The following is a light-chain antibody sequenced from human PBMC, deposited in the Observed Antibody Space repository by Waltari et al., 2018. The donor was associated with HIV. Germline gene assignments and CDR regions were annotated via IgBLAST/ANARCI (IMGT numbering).Light chain of an antibody. CDR3: SSYTDSSVI. CDR2: EDN. V-gene: IGLV2-14*01. J-gene: IGLJ2*01. Sequence: QSALTQPASVSGSPGQSITISCTGASSDIGNYKYVSWYQPHPGIAPKLIIYEDNNRPSGVSNRFSGSKSGKTASLTISGLQAEDESDYYCSSYTDSSVIFGGGTKVTVL. CDR1: SSDIGNYKY.